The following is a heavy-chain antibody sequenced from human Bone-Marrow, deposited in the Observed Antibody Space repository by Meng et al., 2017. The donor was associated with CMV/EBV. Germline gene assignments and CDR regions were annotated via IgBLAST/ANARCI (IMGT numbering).Heavy chain of an antibody. J-gene: IGHJ5*02. V-gene: IGHV1-2*02. D-gene: IGHD3-3*01. Sequence: ASVKVSCKASGYTFTGYYMHWVRQAPGQGLEWMGWINPNSGGTNYAQKFQGRVTMTRDTSISTAYMELSRLRSDDTAVYYCARDGNRFWSGYHPQFWSDPWGQGTLVTVSS. CDR3: ARDGNRFWSGYHPQFWSDP. CDR2: INPNSGGT. CDR1: GYTFTGYY.